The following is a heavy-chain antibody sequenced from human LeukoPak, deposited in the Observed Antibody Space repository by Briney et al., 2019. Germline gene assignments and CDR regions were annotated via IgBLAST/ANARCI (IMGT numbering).Heavy chain of an antibody. Sequence: ASVKLSCKASGYTFTSYDINWVRQATGQGLEWMGWMNPNSGNTVYAQKFQGRVTMTRNTSISTAYMEMSSLRSEDTAVYYCARVPGVVVTAIRPFDYWGQGTLVTVSS. V-gene: IGHV1-8*02. CDR1: GYTFTSYD. CDR2: MNPNSGNT. CDR3: ARVPGVVVTAIRPFDY. D-gene: IGHD2-21*02. J-gene: IGHJ4*02.